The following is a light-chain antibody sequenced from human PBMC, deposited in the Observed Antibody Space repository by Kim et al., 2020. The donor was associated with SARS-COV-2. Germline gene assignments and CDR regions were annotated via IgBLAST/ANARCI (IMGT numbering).Light chain of an antibody. CDR3: QQYFTTPQT. CDR2: SAS. J-gene: IGKJ1*01. CDR1: QNVLTSSDNKNY. Sequence: DIVMTQSPDSLAVSLGVRATINCKSSQNVLTSSDNKNYLAWYQQKPGQPPKLLIYSASTRESGVPDRFTGSGSGTDFTLTISSLQAEDVALYYCQQYFTTPQTFGQGTKVDIK. V-gene: IGKV4-1*01.